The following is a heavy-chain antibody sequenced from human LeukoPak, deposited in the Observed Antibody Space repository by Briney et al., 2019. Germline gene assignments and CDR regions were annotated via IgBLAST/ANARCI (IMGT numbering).Heavy chain of an antibody. D-gene: IGHD3-22*01. CDR1: GFTFSSCA. J-gene: IGHJ3*02. CDR3: ARDDSSGAEPI. CDR2: ISYDGSNK. V-gene: IGHV3-30-3*01. Sequence: PGGSLRLSCAASGFTFSSCAMHWVRQAPGKGLEWVAVISYDGSNKYYADSVKGRFTISRDNSKNTLYLQMNSLRAEDTAVYYCARDDSSGAEPIWGQGTMVTVSS.